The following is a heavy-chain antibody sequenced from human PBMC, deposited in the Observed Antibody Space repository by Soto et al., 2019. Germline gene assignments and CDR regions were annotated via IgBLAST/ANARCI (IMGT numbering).Heavy chain of an antibody. J-gene: IGHJ6*02. Sequence: PGKGLEWIGYIYYSGSTNYNPSLKSRVTISVDTSKNQFSLKLSSVTAADTAVYYCARIASLYYYGMDVWGQGTTVTVSS. V-gene: IGHV4-59*01. CDR3: ARIASLYYYGMDV. CDR2: IYYSGST.